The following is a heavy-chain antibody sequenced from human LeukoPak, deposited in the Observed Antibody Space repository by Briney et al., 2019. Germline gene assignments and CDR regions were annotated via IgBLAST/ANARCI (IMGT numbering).Heavy chain of an antibody. V-gene: IGHV4-59*01. CDR2: IYYSGST. Sequence: SETLSLTCTVSGGSISSYYWSWIRQPPGKGLEWIGYIYYSGSTNYNPSLKSRVTISVDTSKNQFSLKLSSVTAAGTAVYYRARPASSGWDDAFDIWGQGTMVTVSS. CDR1: GGSISSYY. J-gene: IGHJ3*02. D-gene: IGHD6-19*01. CDR3: ARPASSGWDDAFDI.